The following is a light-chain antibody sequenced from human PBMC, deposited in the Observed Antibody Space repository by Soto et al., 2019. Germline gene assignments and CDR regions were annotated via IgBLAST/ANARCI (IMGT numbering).Light chain of an antibody. V-gene: IGKV3-20*01. CDR2: AAS. Sequence: EIVLTQSPDTLAVSPGEVATLSCWASQSVTSNLAWYQQKRGQAPRLLIYAASTRATGVPARFSGSGSGTDFTLTISRLEPEDFAVYYCQQYGSSPLITFGQGTRLEIK. CDR3: QQYGSSPLIT. J-gene: IGKJ5*01. CDR1: QSVTSN.